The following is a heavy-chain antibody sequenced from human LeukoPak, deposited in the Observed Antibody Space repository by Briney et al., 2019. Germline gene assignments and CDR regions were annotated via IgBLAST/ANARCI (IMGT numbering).Heavy chain of an antibody. CDR2: VYPGDADV. CDR3: ARRGVTSSPLDY. V-gene: IGHV5-51*01. CDR1: GYSFTRYW. D-gene: IGHD3-10*01. Sequence: PGESLKFSCQGSGYSFTRYWIGWVRQLHGKGLGWMGAVYPGDADVRYGPSFQGQVTISVDTSINTAYLQWSSLKASDTAIYYCARRGVTSSPLDYWGQGTQVSVSS. J-gene: IGHJ4*02.